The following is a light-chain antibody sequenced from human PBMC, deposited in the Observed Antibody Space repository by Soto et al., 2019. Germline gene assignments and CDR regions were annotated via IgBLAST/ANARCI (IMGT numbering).Light chain of an antibody. Sequence: DIQMTQSPSSLSASVVDRVTITCRASQSISSYLNWYQQKPGKAPKLLIYAASSLQSGVPSRFSGSGSGTDFTLTISSLQPEDFAVYYCQQYGNSSWTFGQGTKVDI. CDR2: AAS. V-gene: IGKV1-39*01. CDR1: QSISSY. J-gene: IGKJ1*01. CDR3: QQYGNSSWT.